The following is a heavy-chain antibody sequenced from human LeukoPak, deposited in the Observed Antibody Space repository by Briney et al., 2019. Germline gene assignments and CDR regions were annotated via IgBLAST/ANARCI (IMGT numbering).Heavy chain of an antibody. CDR2: IPYDGSNK. CDR1: GFTFSSYA. J-gene: IGHJ3*02. D-gene: IGHD3-16*01. Sequence: LRLSCAASGFTFSSYAMHWVRQAPGKGLEWVAVIPYDGSNKYYADSVKGRFTISRDNSKNTLYLQMNSLRAEDTAVYYCARDRGWGISADAFDIWGQGTMVTVSS. V-gene: IGHV3-30*01. CDR3: ARDRGWGISADAFDI.